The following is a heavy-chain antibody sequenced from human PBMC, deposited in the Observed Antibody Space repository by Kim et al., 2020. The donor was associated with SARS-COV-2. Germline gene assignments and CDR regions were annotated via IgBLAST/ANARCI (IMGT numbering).Heavy chain of an antibody. J-gene: IGHJ4*02. CDR3: VKDHFGEGYFDY. Sequence: GGSLRLSCSASGFTFSSYAMHWVRQAPGKGLECVSAISSNGGSTYYADSVKGRFTISRDNSKNTLYLQMSSLRAEDTAVYYCVKDHFGEGYFDYWGQGTLVTVSS. D-gene: IGHD3-10*01. V-gene: IGHV3-64D*09. CDR1: GFTFSSYA. CDR2: ISSNGGST.